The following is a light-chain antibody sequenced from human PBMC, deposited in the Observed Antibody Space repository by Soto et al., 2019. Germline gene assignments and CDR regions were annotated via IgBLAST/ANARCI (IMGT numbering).Light chain of an antibody. CDR3: QQYKSFSLT. J-gene: IGKJ4*01. CDR1: QTISSW. CDR2: KTS. V-gene: IGKV1-5*03. Sequence: DIQMTQSPSTLSGSVGDRVTITCRASQTISSWLAWYQQKPGKAPKLLIYKTSNLESGVPSRFSGSGSGTEFSLTISSLQPDDFATYYCQQYKSFSLTFGGGTMVDIK.